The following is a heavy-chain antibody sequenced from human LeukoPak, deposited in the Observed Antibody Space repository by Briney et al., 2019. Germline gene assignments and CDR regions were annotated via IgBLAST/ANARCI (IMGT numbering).Heavy chain of an antibody. D-gene: IGHD4-17*01. CDR3: ARDGPYGDYPFGY. J-gene: IGHJ4*02. CDR2: ISSSSSTI. Sequence: GGSLRLSCAASGFTFSSYSMNWVRQAPGKGLEWVSYISSSSSTIYYADSVKGRFTISRDNAKNSLYLQMNSLRSDDTAVYYCARDGPYGDYPFGYWGQGTLVTVSS. V-gene: IGHV3-48*04. CDR1: GFTFSSYS.